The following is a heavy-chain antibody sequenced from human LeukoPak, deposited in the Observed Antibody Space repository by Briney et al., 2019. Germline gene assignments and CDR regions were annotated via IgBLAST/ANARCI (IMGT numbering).Heavy chain of an antibody. J-gene: IGHJ4*02. CDR2: ISYDGSNK. Sequence: HPGRSLRRSCAASGFTFSSYAMHWVRQAPGKGLEWVAVISYDGSNKYYADSVKGRFTISRDNSKNTLYLQMNSLRAGDTAVYYCARGAGGDLDYWGQGTLVTVSS. CDR3: ARGAGGDLDY. CDR1: GFTFSSYA. D-gene: IGHD4-17*01. V-gene: IGHV3-30-3*01.